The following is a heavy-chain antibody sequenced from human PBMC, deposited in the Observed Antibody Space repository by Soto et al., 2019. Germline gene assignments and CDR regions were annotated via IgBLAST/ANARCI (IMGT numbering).Heavy chain of an antibody. J-gene: IGHJ5*02. CDR1: GGSFSGYY. V-gene: IGHV4-34*01. CDR3: ARRAFNWLDP. CDR2: INHSGST. Sequence: SETLSLTCAVYGGSFSGYYWSWIRQPPGKGLEWIGEINHSGSTSYNPSLKSRVTISVDTSKNQFSLKLSSVTAADTAVYYCARRAFNWLDPWGQGTLVTVSS.